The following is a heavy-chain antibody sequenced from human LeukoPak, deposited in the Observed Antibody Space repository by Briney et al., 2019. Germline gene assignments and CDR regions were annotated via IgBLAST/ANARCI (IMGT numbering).Heavy chain of an antibody. CDR3: ARGGLQLPDH. V-gene: IGHV4-61*01. CDR1: GGSVTSGSYY. Sequence: SETLSLTRTVSGGSVTSGSYYWSWIRQPPGRGLEYIGCFYYRGSTKYNPSLKSRVAISVDTSKNQFSLRLSSVTAADTAVYYCARGGLQLPDHWGQGTLVTVSS. D-gene: IGHD1-1*01. J-gene: IGHJ4*02. CDR2: FYYRGST.